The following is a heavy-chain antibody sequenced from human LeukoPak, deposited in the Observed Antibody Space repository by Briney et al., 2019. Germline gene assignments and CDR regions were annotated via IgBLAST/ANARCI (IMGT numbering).Heavy chain of an antibody. V-gene: IGHV1-2*02. CDR1: GYTFTGHY. J-gene: IGHJ4*02. Sequence: ASVKVSCKASGYTFTGHYLHRVRQAPGQGLEWMGWIYGHDGGTNFAQKFQDRVTMTRDTSITTAYMELTSLTPDDTAVYYCVRDFDWGPDYWGQGTLVTVSS. CDR3: VRDFDWGPDY. D-gene: IGHD3-9*01. CDR2: IYGHDGGT.